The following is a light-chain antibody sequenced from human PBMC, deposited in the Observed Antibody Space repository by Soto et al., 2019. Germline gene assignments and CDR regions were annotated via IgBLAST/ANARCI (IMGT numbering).Light chain of an antibody. CDR3: LQLNKHPRK. CDR2: AAS. Sequence: ILLTQSPNSLSASVGDRVTITCRASQGISNYLAWYQQKPGKAPKLLIYAASTLQSGVPLRFSSSGSWTDFTLSIMSLQSVDFATKNCLQLNKHPRKFVKGTKVEIK. V-gene: IGKV1-9*01. CDR1: QGISNY. J-gene: IGKJ1*01.